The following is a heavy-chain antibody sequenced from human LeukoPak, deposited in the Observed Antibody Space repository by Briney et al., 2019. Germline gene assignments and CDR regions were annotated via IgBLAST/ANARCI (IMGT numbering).Heavy chain of an antibody. CDR3: ATLEGFGVVTNYYFDY. CDR2: IYYSGIT. V-gene: IGHV4-30-4*08. D-gene: IGHD3-3*01. Sequence: PSETLSLTCTVSGGSISSGDYYWSWIRQPPGKGLEWIGYIYYSGITYSNPSLKSRITISVDTSKNQFSLKLSSVTAADTAVYYCATLEGFGVVTNYYFDYWGQGTLVTVSS. CDR1: GGSISSGDYY. J-gene: IGHJ4*02.